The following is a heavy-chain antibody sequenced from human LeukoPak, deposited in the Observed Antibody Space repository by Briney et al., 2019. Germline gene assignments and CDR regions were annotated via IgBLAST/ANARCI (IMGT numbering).Heavy chain of an antibody. J-gene: IGHJ4*02. Sequence: TGGSLRLSCAASGFIFSDHCMGWVRQAPGMGLEWVGRIRNKADSYTTEYAASVKGRFTISRDDSKNSLYLQMNSLKTEAAALYYCSSGGPFSRPHNFEYWGQGTLVTVSS. CDR2: IRNKADSYTT. CDR3: SSGGPFSRPHNFEY. D-gene: IGHD4-23*01. V-gene: IGHV3-72*01. CDR1: GFIFSDHC.